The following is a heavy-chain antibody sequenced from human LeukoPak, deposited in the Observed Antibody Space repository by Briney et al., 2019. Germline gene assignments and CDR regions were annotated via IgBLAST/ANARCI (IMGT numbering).Heavy chain of an antibody. CDR1: GFTFSVYT. J-gene: IGHJ6*03. Sequence: GGSLRLSCAASGFTFSVYTMNWVRQAPGKGLEWVSSITMSSHVYYADSVKGRFSISRDNANNSLYLQINSLRAEDTAVYYCAGSFAYLDVWGKGATVTVSS. CDR2: ITMSSHV. CDR3: AGSFAYLDV. V-gene: IGHV3-69-1*01.